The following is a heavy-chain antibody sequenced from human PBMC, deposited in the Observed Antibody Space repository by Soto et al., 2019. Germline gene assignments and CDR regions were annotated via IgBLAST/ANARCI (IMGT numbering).Heavy chain of an antibody. D-gene: IGHD2-2*03. J-gene: IGHJ5*02. V-gene: IGHV4-31*03. CDR1: GGSISSGGYY. Sequence: SETLSLTCTVSGGSISSGGYYWSWIRQHPGKGLEWIGYIYYSGSTYYNPSLKSRVTISVDTSKNQFSLKLSSVTAADTAVYYCASGYCSSTSCSNWFDPWGQGTLVTVSS. CDR3: ASGYCSSTSCSNWFDP. CDR2: IYYSGST.